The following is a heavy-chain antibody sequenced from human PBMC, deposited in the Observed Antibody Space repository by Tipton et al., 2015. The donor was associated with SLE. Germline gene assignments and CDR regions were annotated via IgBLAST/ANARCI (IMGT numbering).Heavy chain of an antibody. CDR2: IKQDGSEK. D-gene: IGHD3-10*01. Sequence: GSLRLSCAASGFTFSSYWMSWVRQAPGKGLEWVANIKQDGSEKYYVDSVKGRFTISRDNAKNSLYLQMNSLRAEDTAVYYCARAERVLWFGELIGYFDYWGQGTLVTVSS. V-gene: IGHV3-7*01. J-gene: IGHJ4*02. CDR3: ARAERVLWFGELIGYFDY. CDR1: GFTFSSYW.